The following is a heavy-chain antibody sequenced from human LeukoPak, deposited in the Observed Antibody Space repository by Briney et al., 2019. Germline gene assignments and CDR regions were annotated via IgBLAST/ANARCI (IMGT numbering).Heavy chain of an antibody. D-gene: IGHD3-10*01. V-gene: IGHV4-39*07. J-gene: IGHJ4*02. CDR1: GVSISSSSHY. Sequence: PSETLSLTCTVSGVSISSSSHYWGWIRQPPGKGLEWIGTIYYSGSTYYTPSLKSRVTISLDTSKNQFSLNLRSVSAADTAVYYCARGVATVGEFDYWGQGTLVTVSS. CDR2: IYYSGST. CDR3: ARGVATVGEFDY.